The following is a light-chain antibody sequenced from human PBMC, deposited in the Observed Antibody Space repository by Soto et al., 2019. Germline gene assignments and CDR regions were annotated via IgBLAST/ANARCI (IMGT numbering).Light chain of an antibody. CDR3: SLYPSSSTFV. Sequence: QCVLTQPPSVSGSPGQSVTISCTGDVGSYRRVSWYQQPPGTAPKLMIYEVSNRPSGVPDRFSGSKSGNTASLTISGLQAEDEGDYYCSLYPSSSTFVFGTGTKVTVL. CDR2: EVS. V-gene: IGLV2-18*01. CDR1: DVGSYRR. J-gene: IGLJ1*01.